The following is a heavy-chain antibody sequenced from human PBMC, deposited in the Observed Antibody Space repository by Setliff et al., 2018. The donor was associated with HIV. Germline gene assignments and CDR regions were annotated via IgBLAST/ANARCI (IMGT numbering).Heavy chain of an antibody. CDR2: IIPILGIA. CDR1: GGTFSSYA. Sequence: SGGTFSSYAISWVRQAPGQGLEWMGGIIPILGIANYAQKFQGRVTITADGSTSTAYMELSSLRSEDTAVYYCARDYSPTFYYYDSSGTFDYWGQGTLVTVSS. D-gene: IGHD3-22*01. CDR3: ARDYSPTFYYYDSSGTFDY. J-gene: IGHJ4*02. V-gene: IGHV1-69*10.